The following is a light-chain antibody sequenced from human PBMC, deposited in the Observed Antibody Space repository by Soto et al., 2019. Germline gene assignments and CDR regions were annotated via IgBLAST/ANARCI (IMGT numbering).Light chain of an antibody. V-gene: IGKV3-20*01. CDR3: EYYGSSIT. J-gene: IGKJ4*01. CDR2: GTS. Sequence: EIVVTQSPGTLSLSPGERATLSCRASQSISTDHLAWYQQKPCQPPRLLIYGTSSRATGGIADRFSGSGSGTDFTLTISRLEPEDFAVYYCEYYGSSITFAGGTKVDI. CDR1: QSISTDH.